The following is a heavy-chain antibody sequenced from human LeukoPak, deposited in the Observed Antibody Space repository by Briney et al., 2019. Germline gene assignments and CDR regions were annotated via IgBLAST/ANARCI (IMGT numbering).Heavy chain of an antibody. J-gene: IGHJ4*02. CDR2: INHSGST. CDR3: ARGEGAYCGGDCYSD. Sequence: PSETLSLTCAVYGGSFSGYYWSWIRQPPGKGLEWIGEINHSGSTNYNPSLKSRVTISVDTSKNQFSLKLSSVTAADTAVYYCARGEGAYCGGDCYSDWGQGTLVTVSS. V-gene: IGHV4-34*01. CDR1: GGSFSGYY. D-gene: IGHD2-21*02.